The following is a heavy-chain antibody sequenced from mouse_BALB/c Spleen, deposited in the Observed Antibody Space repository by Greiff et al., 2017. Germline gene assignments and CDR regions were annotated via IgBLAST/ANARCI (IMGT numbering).Heavy chain of an antibody. CDR2: INPGSGGT. V-gene: IGHV1-54*01. CDR1: GYAFANYL. D-gene: IGHD1-1*01. CDR3: ARDYYGSSLEY. Sequence: QVQLKQSGAELVRPGTSVKVSCKASGYAFANYLIEWVKQRPGQGLEWIGVINPGSGGTNYNEKFKGKATLTADKSSSTAYMQLSSLTSDDSAVYFCARDYYGSSLEYWGQGTTLTVSS. J-gene: IGHJ2*01.